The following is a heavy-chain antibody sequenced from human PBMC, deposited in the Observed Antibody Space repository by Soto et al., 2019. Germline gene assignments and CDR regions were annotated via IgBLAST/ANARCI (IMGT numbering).Heavy chain of an antibody. CDR3: ARGRGLYNSGRSQLDS. V-gene: IGHV1-69*13. D-gene: IGHD1-1*01. J-gene: IGHJ4*02. CDR1: GDSFIKYT. Sequence: SVKVSCKTSGDSFIKYTVNWVRQAPRQGLEWLGGIIPRFGTTNYAPTLQDRVTITADESMNTVYMELSSLRSEDTVLYYCARGRGLYNSGRSQLDSWGQGTLVTVSS. CDR2: IIPRFGTT.